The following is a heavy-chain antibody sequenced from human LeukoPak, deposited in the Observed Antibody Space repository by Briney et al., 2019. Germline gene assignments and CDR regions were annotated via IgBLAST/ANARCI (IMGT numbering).Heavy chain of an antibody. V-gene: IGHV3-23*01. J-gene: IGHJ5*02. Sequence: GGSLRLACAASGFTFNTYAMTWVRQAPGKGLEWVSSISNSGGSTYYADSVKGRFTISRDNSKNTLYLQMNSLRAEDTAVYYCVKGGSSGYRWFDPWGQGTLVTVSS. D-gene: IGHD3-22*01. CDR3: VKGGSSGYRWFDP. CDR1: GFTFNTYA. CDR2: ISNSGGST.